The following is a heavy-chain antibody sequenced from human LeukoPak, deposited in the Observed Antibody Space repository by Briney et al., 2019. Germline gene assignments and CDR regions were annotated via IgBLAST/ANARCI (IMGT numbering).Heavy chain of an antibody. Sequence: PGGSLRLSCAASGFSLSTYGMHWVRQAPGKGLEWVTLISYDGSHKYYADSVRGRFTISRDNSKNTLYLQMNSLRAEDTAVYSCARASGPFDYWGQGTLVTVSS. CDR2: ISYDGSHK. D-gene: IGHD3-10*01. CDR1: GFSLSTYG. V-gene: IGHV3-30*03. CDR3: ARASGPFDY. J-gene: IGHJ4*02.